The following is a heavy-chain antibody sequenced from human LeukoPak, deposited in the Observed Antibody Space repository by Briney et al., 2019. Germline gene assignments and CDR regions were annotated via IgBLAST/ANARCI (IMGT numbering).Heavy chain of an antibody. CDR2: IHSDGSTT. CDR3: TRDANHYGGMDV. Sequence: GGSLRLSCAVSGITVSKYWMHGVRQVPGKGLVWVSRIHSDGSTTDYAGSVKGRFTITRDSAKNTLYLEMNSLRVEDTAVYYCTRDANHYGGMDVWGQGTTVTVSS. J-gene: IGHJ6*02. CDR1: GITVSKYW. V-gene: IGHV3-74*01.